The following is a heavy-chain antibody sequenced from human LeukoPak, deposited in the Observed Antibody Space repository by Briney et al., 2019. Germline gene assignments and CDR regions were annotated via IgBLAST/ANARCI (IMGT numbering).Heavy chain of an antibody. CDR1: EFTLSTTW. J-gene: IGHJ5*02. Sequence: GGSLRLSCAASEFTLSTTWMTWVRQAPGKGLEWVGRIKRETDGGTTDYAAPVKGRFTISRDDSKNTLYLQMNSLKIEDTAVYYCTTDPIPQPWGQGTLVTVSS. CDR2: IKRETDGGTT. D-gene: IGHD2-2*02. V-gene: IGHV3-15*01. CDR3: TTDPIPQP.